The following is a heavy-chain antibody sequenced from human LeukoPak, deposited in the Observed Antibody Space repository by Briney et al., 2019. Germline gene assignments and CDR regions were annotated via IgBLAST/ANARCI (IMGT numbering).Heavy chain of an antibody. Sequence: GESLKISCKGSGYSFTSYWIGWVRQMPGKGLEWMGIIYPGDSDTRYSPSFQGQVTISADKSISTAYLQWSSLKASDTAMYYCARVVRKWLQLSYDAFDIWGQGTMVTVSS. J-gene: IGHJ3*02. CDR2: IYPGDSDT. CDR1: GYSFTSYW. V-gene: IGHV5-51*01. D-gene: IGHD5-24*01. CDR3: ARVVRKWLQLSYDAFDI.